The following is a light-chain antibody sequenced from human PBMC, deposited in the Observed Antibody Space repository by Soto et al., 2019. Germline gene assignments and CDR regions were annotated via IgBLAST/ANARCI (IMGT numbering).Light chain of an antibody. V-gene: IGLV1-40*01. J-gene: IGLJ2*01. Sequence: QSVLTQPPSVSGAPGQRVTICCTGSSSNIGARYDVHWYQQLPGTAPKLLIYGNANRPSGVPDRFSGSTSGTSASLAITGLQAEDEADYYCQSYDSRLSVVFGGGTKVTVL. CDR3: QSYDSRLSVV. CDR2: GNA. CDR1: SSNIGARYD.